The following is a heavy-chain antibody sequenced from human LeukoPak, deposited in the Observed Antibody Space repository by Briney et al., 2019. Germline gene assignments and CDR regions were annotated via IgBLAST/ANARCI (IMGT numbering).Heavy chain of an antibody. V-gene: IGHV4-39*01. CDR3: ARKYSSSSEDAFDI. D-gene: IGHD6-6*01. CDR1: GGSISSSSYY. Sequence: PSETLSLTCTVSGGSISSSSYYWGWIRQPPGKGLEWIGSIYYSGSTYYNPSLKSRVTISVDTSKNQFSLKLSSVTAADTAVYYCARKYSSSSEDAFDIWGQGTMVTVSS. CDR2: IYYSGST. J-gene: IGHJ3*02.